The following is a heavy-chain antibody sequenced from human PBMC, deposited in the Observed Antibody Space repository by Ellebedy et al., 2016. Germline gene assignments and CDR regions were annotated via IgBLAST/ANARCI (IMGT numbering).Heavy chain of an antibody. Sequence: SETLSLXXAVYGGSFSGYYWSWIRQPPGKGLEWIGEINHSGSTNYNPSLKSRVTISVDTSKNQFSLKLSSVTAADTAVYYCASVFGVPKVFDYWGQGTLVTVSS. D-gene: IGHD3-3*01. V-gene: IGHV4-34*01. J-gene: IGHJ4*02. CDR2: INHSGST. CDR3: ASVFGVPKVFDY. CDR1: GGSFSGYY.